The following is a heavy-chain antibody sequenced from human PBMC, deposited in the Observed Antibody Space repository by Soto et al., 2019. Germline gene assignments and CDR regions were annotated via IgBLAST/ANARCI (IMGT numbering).Heavy chain of an antibody. D-gene: IGHD4-4*01. CDR3: ARGKGGVTTVTRVWFDP. Sequence: PSETLSLTCAVYGGYFSGYYWSWIRRPPGKGLEWIGEINHSGSTNYNPSLKSRVTISVDTSRNQFSLKLSSVTAADTAVYYCARGKGGVTTVTRVWFDPWGQGTLVTVSS. J-gene: IGHJ5*02. V-gene: IGHV4-34*01. CDR2: INHSGST. CDR1: GGYFSGYY.